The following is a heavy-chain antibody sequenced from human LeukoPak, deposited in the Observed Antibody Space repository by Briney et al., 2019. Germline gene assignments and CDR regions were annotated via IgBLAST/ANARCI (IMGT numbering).Heavy chain of an antibody. CDR1: GFTFSSYA. V-gene: IGHV3-30*04. Sequence: GGSLRLSCAASGFTFSSYAMHWVRQAPGKGLEWVAVISYDGSNKYYADSVKGRFTISRDNSKNTLYLQMNSLRAEDTAVYYCARYGSDCYDSSGHFDYWGQGTLVTVSS. CDR3: ARYGSDCYDSSGHFDY. CDR2: ISYDGSNK. D-gene: IGHD3-22*01. J-gene: IGHJ4*02.